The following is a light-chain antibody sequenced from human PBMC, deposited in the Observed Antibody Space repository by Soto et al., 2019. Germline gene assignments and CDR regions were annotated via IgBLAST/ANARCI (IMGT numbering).Light chain of an antibody. CDR1: SSDVGYYTY. CDR3: CSYAGSFTWV. V-gene: IGLV2-11*01. Sequence: QSALTQPRSVSGSPGQSVTISCTGTSSDVGYYTYVSWYQQHPGKAPKLIIYDVTKRPSGVPDHFSGSKSGNTASLTISGLLAEDEADYYCCSYAGSFTWVFGGGTKLPVL. J-gene: IGLJ3*02. CDR2: DVT.